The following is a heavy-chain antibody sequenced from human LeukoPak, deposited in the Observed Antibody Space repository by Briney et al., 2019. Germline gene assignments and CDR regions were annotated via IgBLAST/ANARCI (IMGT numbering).Heavy chain of an antibody. CDR2: ISSSSSYI. V-gene: IGHV3-21*01. Sequence: GGSLRLSCAASGFTFSSYSMNWVRQAPGKGLEWVSSISSSSSYIYYADSVKGRFTISRDNAKNSLYLQMNSLRAEDTAVYYCARAPRGFLEWLPKKTDAFDIWGQGTMVTVSS. CDR3: ARAPRGFLEWLPKKTDAFDI. D-gene: IGHD3-3*01. J-gene: IGHJ3*02. CDR1: GFTFSSYS.